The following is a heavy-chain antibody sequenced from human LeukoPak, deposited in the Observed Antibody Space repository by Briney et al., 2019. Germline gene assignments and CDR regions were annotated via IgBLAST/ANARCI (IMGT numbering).Heavy chain of an antibody. CDR3: ARDGEYSYGYGFDY. J-gene: IGHJ4*02. V-gene: IGHV3-66*01. D-gene: IGHD5-18*01. CDR1: GFXVNNLY. Sequence: GWSLTLSRVASGFXVNNLYISWVRQAPGKGLEWLSVIYSGDRTYYADSVKGRFTISSDTSKNTVYLQMNSLSPEETAVYYGARDGEYSYGYGFDYWGQGTLVTVSS. CDR2: IYSGDRT.